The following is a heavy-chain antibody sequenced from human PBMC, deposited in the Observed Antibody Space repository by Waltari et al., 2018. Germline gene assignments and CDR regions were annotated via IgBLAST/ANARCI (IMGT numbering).Heavy chain of an antibody. Sequence: EVQLVESGGGLEKPGGSLRLSCAASGCTFNNAWMTWVRQAPGKGLEWVGLIKNKVQGGTADYNAPVKVRCRISRDESKNTLYLQMNSLKTEDTAVYYCTTVSNYYSDSAFDYWGQGTLVTVSS. V-gene: IGHV3-15*01. J-gene: IGHJ4*02. D-gene: IGHD4-17*01. CDR3: TTVSNYYSDSAFDY. CDR1: GCTFNNAW. CDR2: IKNKVQGGTA.